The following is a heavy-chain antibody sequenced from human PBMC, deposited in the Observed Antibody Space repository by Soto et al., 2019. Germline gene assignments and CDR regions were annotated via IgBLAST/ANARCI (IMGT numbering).Heavy chain of an antibody. D-gene: IGHD2-2*01. V-gene: IGHV1-46*03. CDR2: INPSGGST. CDR3: ARDCSSTSCYPYDAFDI. J-gene: IGHJ3*02. Sequence: QVQLVQSGAEVKKPGASVKVSCKASGYTFTSYYMHWVRQAPGQGLEWLGIINPSGGSTSYAQKFQGRVTMTRDTSTSTVYMELSSLRSEDTAVYYCARDCSSTSCYPYDAFDICGQGTMVTVSA. CDR1: GYTFTSYY.